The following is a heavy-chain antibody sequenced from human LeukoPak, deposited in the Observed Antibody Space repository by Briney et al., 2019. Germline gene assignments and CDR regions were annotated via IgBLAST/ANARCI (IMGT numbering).Heavy chain of an antibody. CDR2: IIPIFGTA. V-gene: IGHV1-69*01. J-gene: IGHJ4*02. CDR1: GGTFISYA. Sequence: GSSVKVSCKASGGTFISYAISWVRQAPGQGLEWMGGIIPIFGTANYAQKFQGRVTITADESTSTAYMELSSLRSEDTAVYYCGIVGATTGGEDYWGQGTLVTVSS. D-gene: IGHD1-26*01. CDR3: GIVGATTGGEDY.